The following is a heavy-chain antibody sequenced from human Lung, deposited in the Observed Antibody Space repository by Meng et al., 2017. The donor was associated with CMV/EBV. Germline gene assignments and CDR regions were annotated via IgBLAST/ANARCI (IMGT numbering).Heavy chain of an antibody. CDR2: MYYSRDA. J-gene: IGHJ6*02. CDR3: ARDWQGGAEPYGMDV. Sequence: SETLSLTCTVSGGSITSYYWSWIRQPPGKGLEWIAYMYYSRDASYNPSLRSRVTVSVDPSKSQFSLQLSSVTAADTAVYYCARDWQGGAEPYGMDVWGQGTTVTVSS. V-gene: IGHV4-59*01. CDR1: GGSITSYY. D-gene: IGHD1-14*01.